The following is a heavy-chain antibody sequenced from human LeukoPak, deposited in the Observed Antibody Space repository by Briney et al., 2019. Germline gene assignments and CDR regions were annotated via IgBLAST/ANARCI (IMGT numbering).Heavy chain of an antibody. CDR2: IHYDSTTE. Sequence: PGGSLRLSCAVSGFNFNNDAMHWVRQAPGKGLEWVAYIHYDSTTEDYADSVKGRFTISRDNSKNTLFLQMNNLRVEDMAVFYCAKDWNWAIDYWGQGTLVTVSS. D-gene: IGHD1-7*01. CDR1: GFNFNNDA. V-gene: IGHV3-30*02. J-gene: IGHJ4*02. CDR3: AKDWNWAIDY.